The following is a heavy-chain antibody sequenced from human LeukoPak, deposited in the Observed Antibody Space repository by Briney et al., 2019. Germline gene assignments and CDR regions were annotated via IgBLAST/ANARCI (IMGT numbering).Heavy chain of an antibody. J-gene: IGHJ4*02. CDR3: AKAQQNDLWFGGEDY. V-gene: IGHV3-23*01. CDR2: ISGSGGST. D-gene: IGHD3-10*01. CDR1: GFTFSSYA. Sequence: PGGSLRLSCAASGFTFSSYAMSWVRQAPGKGLEWVSAISGSGGSTYYADSVKGRFTISRDNSKNTLYLQMNSLRAEDTAVYYCAKAQQNDLWFGGEDYWGQGTLVTVSS.